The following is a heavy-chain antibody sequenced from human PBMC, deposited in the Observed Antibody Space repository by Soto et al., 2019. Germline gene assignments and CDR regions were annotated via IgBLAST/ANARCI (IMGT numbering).Heavy chain of an antibody. CDR1: GGSISSGGYY. J-gene: IGHJ5*02. Sequence: QVQLQESGPGLVKPSETQSLTCTVSGGSISSGGYYWSWIRQHPGKGLEWIGYIYYSGSTYYNPSLKSRVTISVDTSKNQFSLRLSSVTAADTAIYYCARDSPITMVGPVQNWFDPWGLGTLVTVSS. V-gene: IGHV4-31*03. CDR3: ARDSPITMVGPVQNWFDP. CDR2: IYYSGST. D-gene: IGHD3-10*01.